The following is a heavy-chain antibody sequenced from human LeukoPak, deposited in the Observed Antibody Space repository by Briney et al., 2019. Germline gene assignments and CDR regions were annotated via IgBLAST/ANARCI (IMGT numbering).Heavy chain of an antibody. CDR2: IYYSGST. CDR1: GGSISSGGYY. J-gene: IGHJ3*02. CDR3: ARHQLVGDAFDI. V-gene: IGHV4-31*03. Sequence: PSQTLSLTCTVSGGSISSGGYYWSWIRQHPGKGLEWIGYIYYSGSTYYNPSLKSRVTISVDTSKNQFSLKLSSVTAADTAVYYCARHQLVGDAFDIWGQGTMVTVSS. D-gene: IGHD1-1*01.